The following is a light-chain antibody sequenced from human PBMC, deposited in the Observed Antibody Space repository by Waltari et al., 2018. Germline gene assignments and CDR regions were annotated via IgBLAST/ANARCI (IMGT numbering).Light chain of an antibody. CDR1: QTIGFG. V-gene: IGKV3D-15*01. J-gene: IGKJ1*01. Sequence: ETVLTQSPATLSVSPGARATLSCRTSQTIGFGLAWYQQKPGRAPRLLIYHASTMATGIPARFSGSGYETEVTVTNSSLQSEDVAVYICQEYNKWPLGTHGKGTKVE. CDR2: HAS. CDR3: QEYNKWPLGT.